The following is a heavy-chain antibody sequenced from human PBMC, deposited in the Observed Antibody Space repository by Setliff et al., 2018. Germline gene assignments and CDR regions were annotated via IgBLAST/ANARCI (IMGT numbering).Heavy chain of an antibody. D-gene: IGHD4-4*01. J-gene: IGHJ6*03. CDR3: ARSTETFSGEDFYFFYYMDV. Sequence: ASVKVSCKASGYTFTNYAIHWVRQAPGQRPEWMGWINTGNANTKYSQKFQGRVTMTRNTSISTAYMELSGLRSDDTAVYYCARSTETFSGEDFYFFYYMDVWGKGTTVTV. V-gene: IGHV1-3*04. CDR1: GYTFTNYA. CDR2: INTGNANT.